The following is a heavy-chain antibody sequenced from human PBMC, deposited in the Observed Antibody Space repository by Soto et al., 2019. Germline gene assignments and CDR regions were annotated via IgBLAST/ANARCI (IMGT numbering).Heavy chain of an antibody. CDR1: GFTFSSYG. J-gene: IGHJ6*02. D-gene: IGHD6-13*01. V-gene: IGHV3-33*01. CDR3: PRDGPAAGTPEAYYYGMDV. Sequence: PGGSLRLSCAASGFTFSSYGMHWVRQAPGKGLEWVAVIWYDGSNKYYADSVKGRFTISRDNSKNTLYLQMNSLRAEDTAVYSCPRDGPAAGTPEAYYYGMDVWGQGTTVTVSS. CDR2: IWYDGSNK.